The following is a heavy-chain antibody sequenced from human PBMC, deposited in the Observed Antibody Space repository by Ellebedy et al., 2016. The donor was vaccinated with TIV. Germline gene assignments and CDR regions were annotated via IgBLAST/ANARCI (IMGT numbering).Heavy chain of an antibody. D-gene: IGHD2-15*01. CDR1: GGSISSGGYY. CDR2: IYYSGST. CDR3: ARGYCSGDSCSPDDAFDI. Sequence: SETLSLTXTVSGGSISSGGYYWSWIRQHPGKGLEWIGYIYYSGSTYYNPSLKSRVTISVDTSKNQFSLRLTSVTAADTAVYYCARGYCSGDSCSPDDAFDIWGQGTMVTVSS. J-gene: IGHJ3*02. V-gene: IGHV4-31*03.